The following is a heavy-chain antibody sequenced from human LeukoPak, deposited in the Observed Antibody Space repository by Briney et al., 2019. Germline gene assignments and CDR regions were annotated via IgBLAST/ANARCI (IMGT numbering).Heavy chain of an antibody. CDR1: GYNFISYY. D-gene: IGHD2-8*01. CDR2: INPSGGST. J-gene: IGHJ6*02. Sequence: GASVKGSCKASGYNFISYYMHWVRQAPGQGLEGMGIINPSGGSTSYAQKFQDRVTMTRDTSTSTVYMELSSLKSEDTAVYYCAREDVVLVDAVRYYYYGMDVWGQGTTVTVSS. V-gene: IGHV1-46*01. CDR3: AREDVVLVDAVRYYYYGMDV.